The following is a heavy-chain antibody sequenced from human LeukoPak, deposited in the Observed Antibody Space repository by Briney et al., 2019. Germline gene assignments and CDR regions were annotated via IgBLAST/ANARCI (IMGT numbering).Heavy chain of an antibody. CDR2: ISSSSSYI. D-gene: IGHD3-10*01. V-gene: IGHV3-21*01. CDR3: ARDVSSVYYFDY. CDR1: GFTFNYYG. J-gene: IGHJ4*02. Sequence: GGSLRLSCAASGFTFNYYGMNWVRQAPGKGLEWVSSISSSSSYIYYTDSVEGRFTISRDNAKNSLYLQMNSLRAEDTAVYYCARDVSSVYYFDYWGQGTLVTVPS.